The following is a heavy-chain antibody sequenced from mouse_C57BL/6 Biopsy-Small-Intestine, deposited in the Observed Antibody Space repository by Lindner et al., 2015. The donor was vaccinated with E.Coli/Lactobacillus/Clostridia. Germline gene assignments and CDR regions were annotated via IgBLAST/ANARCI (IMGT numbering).Heavy chain of an antibody. Sequence: VQLQESGPELVKPGASVKMSCKASGNTFTNFVLHWMKQRPGQGLEWIGYINPYNDGTKYNERFKGKATLTSDRSSSTAYLELSSLTSEDSAVYYCSRRGLPLFDYWGQGTTLTVSS. CDR3: SRRGLPLFDY. CDR1: GNTFTNFV. D-gene: IGHD2-2*01. CDR2: INPYNDGT. V-gene: IGHV1-14*01. J-gene: IGHJ2*01.